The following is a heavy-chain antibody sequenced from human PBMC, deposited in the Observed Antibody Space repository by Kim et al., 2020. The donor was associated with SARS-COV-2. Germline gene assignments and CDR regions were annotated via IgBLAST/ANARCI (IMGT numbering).Heavy chain of an antibody. V-gene: IGHV4-34*01. D-gene: IGHD1-1*01. CDR2: INHSGST. J-gene: IGHJ5*02. Sequence: SETLSLTCAVYGGSFSGYYWSWIRQPPGKGLEWIGEINHSGSTNYNPSLKSRVTISVDTSKNQFSLKLSSVTAADTALYYCARGSLYKGNWFDPWGQGTLVTVSS. CDR1: GGSFSGYY. CDR3: ARGSLYKGNWFDP.